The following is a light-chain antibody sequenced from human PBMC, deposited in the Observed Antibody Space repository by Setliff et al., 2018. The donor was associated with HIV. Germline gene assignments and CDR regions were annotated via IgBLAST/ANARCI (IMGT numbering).Light chain of an antibody. V-gene: IGLV1-44*01. J-gene: IGLJ2*01. CDR1: NSNVGSNP. CDR2: YDG. CDR3: ATWDDRLNGVV. Sequence: QSVLSQPPSTSGTPGQRVTISCSGGNSNVGSNPVNWYQHLPGTAPKLLIYYDGRRPSGVPDRFSVSKSGTSASLAISGLQSDDEGDYYCATWDDRLNGVVFGEGTKVTV.